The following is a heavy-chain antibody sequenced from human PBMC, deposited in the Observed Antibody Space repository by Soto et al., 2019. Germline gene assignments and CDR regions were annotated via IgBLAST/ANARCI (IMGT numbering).Heavy chain of an antibody. V-gene: IGHV3-49*03. J-gene: IGHJ3*02. CDR3: TRAIRLSGDAFDI. CDR2: IRTAAYGGTT. D-gene: IGHD3-3*01. Sequence: AGGSLRLSCSTSGFILSDYPMSWFRQAPGKGLEWVAYIRTAAYGGTTEYAASVKDRFTISRDDSERTASLQMSSLRTEDTAMYYCTRAIRLSGDAFDIWGHGTMVTVSS. CDR1: GFILSDYP.